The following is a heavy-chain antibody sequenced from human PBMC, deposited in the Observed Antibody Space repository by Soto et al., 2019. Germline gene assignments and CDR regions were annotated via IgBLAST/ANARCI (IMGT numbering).Heavy chain of an antibody. Sequence: GRSLRLSCVAFGFSFSCFALHWVCQAPGKGLEWVATTSYDGLKTFYGESVRGRFSISRDTSKNTLFLQMDSLNTEDTAAYICAKSTSGLRHYFDSQSRGSRVTASS. V-gene: IGHV3-30-3*02. CDR1: GFSFSCFA. CDR3: AKSTSGLRHYFDS. CDR2: TSYDGLKT. D-gene: IGHD3-10*01. J-gene: IGHJ4*02.